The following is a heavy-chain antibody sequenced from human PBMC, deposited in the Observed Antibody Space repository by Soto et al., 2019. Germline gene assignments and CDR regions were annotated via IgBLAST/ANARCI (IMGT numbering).Heavy chain of an antibody. V-gene: IGHV1-18*01. J-gene: IGHJ4*02. CDR2: ISAYNGNT. CDR3: ARGRGYYGLGARGAFDY. D-gene: IGHD3-10*01. Sequence: QVPLVQSEAEVKKPGASVKVSCKASGYTFTSYGISWVRQAPGQELEWMGWISAYNGNTHNAQKLQGRVTMTTDTSTSKAYMELRSLRSDDTAVYYGARGRGYYGLGARGAFDYWGQGTLVTVST. CDR1: GYTFTSYG.